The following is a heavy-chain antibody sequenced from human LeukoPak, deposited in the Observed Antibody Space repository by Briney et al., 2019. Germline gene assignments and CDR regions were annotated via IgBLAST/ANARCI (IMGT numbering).Heavy chain of an antibody. D-gene: IGHD3-3*01. CDR1: GGSISSGSYY. V-gene: IGHV4-61*02. CDR3: ARDRSGYFDP. Sequence: SETLSLTCTVSGGSISSGSYYWSWIRQPAGKGLEWIVRIYTSGSTNYNPSLKSRVTISVDTSKNQFSLKLSSVTAADTAVYYCARDRSGYFDPWGQGTLVTVSS. CDR2: IYTSGST. J-gene: IGHJ5*02.